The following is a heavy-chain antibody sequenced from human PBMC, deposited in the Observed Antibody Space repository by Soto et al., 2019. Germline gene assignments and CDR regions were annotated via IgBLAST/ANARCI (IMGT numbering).Heavy chain of an antibody. CDR2: TYYRSKWYN. V-gene: IGHV6-1*01. CDR1: GDSVSSNSAA. CDR3: ARDRHRYSSGWYYAFDI. Sequence: LSQTLSLTCAISGDSVSSNSAAWNWIRQSPSRGLEWLGRTYYRSKWYNDYAVSVKSRITINPDTSKNQFSLQLNSVTPEDTAVYYCARDRHRYSSGWYYAFDIWGQGTMVTVSS. D-gene: IGHD6-19*01. J-gene: IGHJ3*02.